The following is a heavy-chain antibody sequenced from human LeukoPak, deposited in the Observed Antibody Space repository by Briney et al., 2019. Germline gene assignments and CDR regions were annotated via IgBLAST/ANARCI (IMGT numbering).Heavy chain of an antibody. Sequence: GASVKVSCKTSGYTFTGYYIQWVRQAPGQGLEWMGYINPTSGGTNYAQEFQGRVTMTRDTSISTAYMELSRLTSDDTAVYYCARAHDFWSGYYPDYWGQGTLVTVSS. V-gene: IGHV1-2*02. CDR3: ARAHDFWSGYYPDY. D-gene: IGHD3-3*01. CDR1: GYTFTGYY. CDR2: INPTSGGT. J-gene: IGHJ4*02.